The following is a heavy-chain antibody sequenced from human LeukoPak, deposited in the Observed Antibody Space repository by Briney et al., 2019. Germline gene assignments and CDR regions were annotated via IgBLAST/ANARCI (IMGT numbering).Heavy chain of an antibody. J-gene: IGHJ4*02. Sequence: KPSETLSLTCTVSGVSISSGDYYWSWVRQPPGKGLEWIGEIYHSGSTNYNPSLKSRVTISVDKSKNQFSLKLSSVAAADTAVYYCATYSSGYYSNDYWGQGTLVTVSS. CDR1: GVSISSGDYY. CDR2: IYHSGST. D-gene: IGHD3-22*01. CDR3: ATYSSGYYSNDY. V-gene: IGHV4-4*02.